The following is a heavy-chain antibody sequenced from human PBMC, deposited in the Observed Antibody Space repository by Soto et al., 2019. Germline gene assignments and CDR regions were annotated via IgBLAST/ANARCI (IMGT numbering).Heavy chain of an antibody. D-gene: IGHD1-26*01. Sequence: EVQLLESGGGLVQPGGSLRLSCAASGFTFSSYAMSWVRQAPGKGLEWVSAISGSGGSTYYADSVKGRFTISRDNSKNTLYLLMNSLRAEDTAVYYCAKGSRREVGATPFDYWGQGTLVTVSS. CDR2: ISGSGGST. CDR1: GFTFSSYA. V-gene: IGHV3-23*01. CDR3: AKGSRREVGATPFDY. J-gene: IGHJ4*02.